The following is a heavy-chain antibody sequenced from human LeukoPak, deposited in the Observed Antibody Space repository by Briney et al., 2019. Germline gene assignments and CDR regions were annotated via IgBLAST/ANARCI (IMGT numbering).Heavy chain of an antibody. CDR2: IRYDGSNK. Sequence: GGSLRLSCEASGLSFRSYGMSWVRQAPGRGLEWVAFIRYDGSNKYYADSVKGRFTISRGNSKNTLYLQMNSLRAEDTAVYYCAKGSIYDSSASFDYWGQGTLVTVSS. D-gene: IGHD3-22*01. V-gene: IGHV3-30*02. CDR1: GLSFRSYG. J-gene: IGHJ4*02. CDR3: AKGSIYDSSASFDY.